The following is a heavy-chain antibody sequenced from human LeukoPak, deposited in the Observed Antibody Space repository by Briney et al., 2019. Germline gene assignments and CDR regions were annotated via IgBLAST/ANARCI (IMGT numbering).Heavy chain of an antibody. J-gene: IGHJ5*02. D-gene: IGHD2-15*01. CDR1: GGSFSGYY. Sequence: PSETLSLTCAVYGGSFSGYYWSWIRQPPGKGLEWIGEIYHSGSTNYNPSLKSRVTISVDTSKNQFSLKLSSVTAADTAVYYCARVRGRRCSGGSCYSDWFDPWGQGTLVTVSS. CDR2: IYHSGST. V-gene: IGHV4-34*01. CDR3: ARVRGRRCSGGSCYSDWFDP.